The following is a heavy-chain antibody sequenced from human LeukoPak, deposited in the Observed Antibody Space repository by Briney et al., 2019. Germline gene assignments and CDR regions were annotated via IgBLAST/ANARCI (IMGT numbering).Heavy chain of an antibody. D-gene: IGHD2-15*01. Sequence: PGGSLRLSCAASGFTFSSYWMHWVRQVPGKGLVRVSRITSEGSSTSYADSVKGRFTISRDNAKNTLYLQMNSLRAEDTAVYYCARGSSVVALDWGQGTLVTVSS. CDR2: ITSEGSST. J-gene: IGHJ4*02. CDR1: GFTFSSYW. V-gene: IGHV3-74*01. CDR3: ARGSSVVALD.